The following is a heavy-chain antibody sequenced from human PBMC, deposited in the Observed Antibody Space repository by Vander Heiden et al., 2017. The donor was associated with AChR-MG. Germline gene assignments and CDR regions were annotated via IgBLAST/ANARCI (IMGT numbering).Heavy chain of an antibody. Sequence: QVQLVESGGGVVQPGRSLRLSCAASGFTFSSYGMHWARQAPGKGLEWVAVIWYDGSNKYYADSVKGRFTISRDNSKNTLYLQMNSLRAEDTAVYYCARGGRGDAFDIWGQGTMVTVSS. CDR1: GFTFSSYG. V-gene: IGHV3-33*01. CDR3: ARGGRGDAFDI. J-gene: IGHJ3*02. CDR2: IWYDGSNK. D-gene: IGHD3-10*01.